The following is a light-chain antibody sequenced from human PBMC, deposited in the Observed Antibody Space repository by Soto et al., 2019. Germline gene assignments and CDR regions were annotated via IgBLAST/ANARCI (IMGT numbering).Light chain of an antibody. Sequence: EIVLTQSPGTLSLSPGERATLSCRASQTVSSTYLAWYQQKPGQAPRLLIYGASSRAPGVSDRFSGSGSGTDFTLTISRLEPEDFAVYYCHQCGNSHWTFGQGTKVEIK. V-gene: IGKV3-20*01. J-gene: IGKJ1*01. CDR1: QTVSSTY. CDR3: HQCGNSHWT. CDR2: GAS.